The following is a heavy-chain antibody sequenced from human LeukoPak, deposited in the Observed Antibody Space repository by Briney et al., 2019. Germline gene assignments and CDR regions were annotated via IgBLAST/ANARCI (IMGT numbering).Heavy chain of an antibody. CDR3: ARDMVRGVKAYLSWFDP. Sequence: SETLSLTCTVSGDSISSYYWSWIRQPAGKGLEWIGRISVSGSTNYNPSLKSRVTMSVDTSKNQFSLKMTSVTAADTAFYYCARDMVRGVKAYLSWFDPWGQGILVTVST. J-gene: IGHJ5*02. CDR1: GDSISSYY. V-gene: IGHV4-4*07. D-gene: IGHD3-10*01. CDR2: ISVSGST.